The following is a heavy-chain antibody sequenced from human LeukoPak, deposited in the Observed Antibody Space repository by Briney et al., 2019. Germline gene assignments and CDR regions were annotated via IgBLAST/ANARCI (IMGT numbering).Heavy chain of an antibody. CDR2: INSYSGGT. CDR3: PRDSEGFTVTTRYYYYYYMDV. Sequence: SASVNVSCKACRCTFTGYYMHWVRQAPGQGRDGMGWINSYSGGTNYAQKFQGRATMTRETSISTAYMGLSRLRSDDTAAYYCPRDSEGFTVTTRYYYYYYMDVWGKGTTVTVSS. V-gene: IGHV1-2*02. CDR1: RCTFTGYY. D-gene: IGHD4-11*01. J-gene: IGHJ6*03.